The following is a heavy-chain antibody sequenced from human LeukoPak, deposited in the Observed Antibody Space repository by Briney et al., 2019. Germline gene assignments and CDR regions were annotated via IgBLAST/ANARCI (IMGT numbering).Heavy chain of an antibody. CDR3: ARGADHGGSYYPD. CDR1: GFRFSNSW. CDR2: MKTDGTRI. J-gene: IGHJ4*02. Sequence: GGSLRLSCAASGFRFSNSWMYWVRQGPGKGPVWVSRMKTDGTRIEYADSVKGRFTISRDNAKNTLFLQMSSLRVEDTAVYYCARGADHGGSYYPDWGQGTGVTVSS. V-gene: IGHV3-74*01. D-gene: IGHD3-10*01.